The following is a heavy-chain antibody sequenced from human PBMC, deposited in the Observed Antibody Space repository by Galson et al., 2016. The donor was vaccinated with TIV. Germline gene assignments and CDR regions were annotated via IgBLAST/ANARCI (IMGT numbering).Heavy chain of an antibody. V-gene: IGHV1-69*13. CDR1: GGSFSSHV. CDR2: IIPLFSTA. Sequence: SVKVSCKASGGSFSSHVFSWVRQAPGQGLEWMGGIIPLFSTANYAQKFQGRVTITADESTSTAYMELTSLRYDDTAIYYCAKDRNTAKDTYYWYYGMDVWGQGTTVTVPS. CDR3: AKDRNTAKDTYYWYYGMDV. J-gene: IGHJ6*02. D-gene: IGHD5-18*01.